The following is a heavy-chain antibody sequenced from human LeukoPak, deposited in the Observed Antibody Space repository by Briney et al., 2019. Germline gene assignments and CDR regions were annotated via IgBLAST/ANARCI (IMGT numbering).Heavy chain of an antibody. CDR3: GRSYSSSHPDWFDP. V-gene: IGHV1-18*01. D-gene: IGHD6-6*01. CDR1: GYTFTSYG. J-gene: IGHJ5*02. Sequence: ASVKGSCKASGYTFTSYGISWVRQAPGQGLEWIGWISGYNGNPNHAQKLQSRVTMPTDTSTSTAYMELRSLRADDTAVYYCGRSYSSSHPDWFDPWGQGTLVTVSS. CDR2: ISGYNGNP.